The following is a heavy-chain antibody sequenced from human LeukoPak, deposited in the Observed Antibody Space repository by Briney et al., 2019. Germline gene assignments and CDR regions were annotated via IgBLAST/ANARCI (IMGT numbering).Heavy chain of an antibody. Sequence: GESLKISCKGSGYSFTSYWIGWVRQMPGKGLEWMGIIYPGGSDTRYSPSFQGQVTISADKSISTAYLQWSSLKASDTAMYYCARLRTDNYYDSSRQGRFDYWGQGTLVTVSS. CDR1: GYSFTSYW. J-gene: IGHJ4*02. D-gene: IGHD3-22*01. V-gene: IGHV5-51*01. CDR2: IYPGGSDT. CDR3: ARLRTDNYYDSSRQGRFDY.